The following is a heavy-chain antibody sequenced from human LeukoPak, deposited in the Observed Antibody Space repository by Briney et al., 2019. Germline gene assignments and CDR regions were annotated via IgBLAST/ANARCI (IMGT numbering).Heavy chain of an antibody. Sequence: GRSLRLSCAASGFTFSSYGMHWVRQAPGKGLEWVAVISYDGSNKYYADSVKGRFTISRDNSKNTLYLQMNSLRAEDTAVYYCARDSSLAYYYDSSGYYPLDYWGQGTLVTVSS. J-gene: IGHJ4*02. CDR3: ARDSSLAYYYDSSGYYPLDY. CDR1: GFTFSSYG. V-gene: IGHV3-30*03. CDR2: ISYDGSNK. D-gene: IGHD3-22*01.